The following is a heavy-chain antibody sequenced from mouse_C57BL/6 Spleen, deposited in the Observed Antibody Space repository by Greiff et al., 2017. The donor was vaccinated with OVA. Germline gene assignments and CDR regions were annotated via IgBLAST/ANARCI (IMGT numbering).Heavy chain of an antibody. CDR2: IYPGDGDT. CDR3: AREDYYGSSYDAMDY. D-gene: IGHD1-1*01. J-gene: IGHJ4*01. Sequence: VQLQQSGPELVKPGASVKISCKASGYAFSSSWMNWVKQRPGKGLEWIGRIYPGDGDTNYNGKFKGKATLTADKSSSTAYMQLSSLTSEDSAVXCCAREDYYGSSYDAMDYWGQGTSVTVSS. CDR1: GYAFSSSW. V-gene: IGHV1-82*01.